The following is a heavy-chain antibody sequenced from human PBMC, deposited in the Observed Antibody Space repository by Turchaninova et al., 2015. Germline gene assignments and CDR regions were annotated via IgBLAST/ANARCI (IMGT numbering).Heavy chain of an antibody. J-gene: IGHJ4*02. V-gene: IGHV7-4-1*02. Sequence: QVQLVQSGSELEKPGASVKVSCKASGYTFNHYAINWVRQAPGQGLEWMGWINTNTGKPTYAQGFTGRFVFSLDTSVRTAYLQLSSLKAEYTAVYYCAREFYYYGSGSYYKSFDYWGQGTLVTVSS. CDR1: GYTFNHYA. CDR2: INTNTGKP. D-gene: IGHD3-10*01. CDR3: AREFYYYGSGSYYKSFDY.